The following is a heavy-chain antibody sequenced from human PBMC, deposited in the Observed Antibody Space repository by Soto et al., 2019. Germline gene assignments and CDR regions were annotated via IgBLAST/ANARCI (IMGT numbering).Heavy chain of an antibody. Sequence: QVQLVQSGAEVKKPGSSVKVSCKASGGTFSSYAISWVRQAPGQGLEWMGGIIPIFGTANYAQKFQGRVTITADESTSTAYMELSSLRSEDTAVYYCARGYCSGGSCYSVSDYYYYYYGMDVWGQGTTVTVSS. J-gene: IGHJ6*02. V-gene: IGHV1-69*12. CDR3: ARGYCSGGSCYSVSDYYYYYYGMDV. CDR1: GGTFSSYA. D-gene: IGHD2-15*01. CDR2: IIPIFGTA.